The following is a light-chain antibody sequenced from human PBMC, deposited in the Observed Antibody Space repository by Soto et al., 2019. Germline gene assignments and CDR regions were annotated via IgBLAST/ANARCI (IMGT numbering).Light chain of an antibody. V-gene: IGKV3-15*01. Sequence: EIVLTQSPGTLSLSPGERATLSCRASQSVSSNLAWYQQKPGQAPRILIYGASTRATGITARFSGSGSGTEFTLTISSLQSEDFAVYYCQQRSNWVLTFGGGTKVDIK. J-gene: IGKJ4*01. CDR2: GAS. CDR1: QSVSSN. CDR3: QQRSNWVLT.